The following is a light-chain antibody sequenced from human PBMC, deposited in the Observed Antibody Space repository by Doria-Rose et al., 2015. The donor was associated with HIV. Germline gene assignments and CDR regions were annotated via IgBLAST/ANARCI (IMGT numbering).Light chain of an antibody. Sequence: DIQMTQSSPSLSASVGDRVTITCRASQSISSYLNWYQQKPGKAPKLLIYAASSLQSGVPSRFSGSGSGTDFTLTISSLQPEDFAAYYCQQSCCTPSTFGQGTKLESK. CDR1: QSISSY. J-gene: IGKJ2*02. CDR3: QQSCCTPST. CDR2: AAS. V-gene: IGKV1-39*01.